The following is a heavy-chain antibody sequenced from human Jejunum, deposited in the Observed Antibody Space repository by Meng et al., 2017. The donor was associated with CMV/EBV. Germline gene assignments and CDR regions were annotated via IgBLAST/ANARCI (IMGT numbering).Heavy chain of an antibody. CDR1: GYT. CDR2: INAGNGNP. D-gene: IGHD5-12*01. CDR3: ARQPRESCYDYPRWFDP. V-gene: IGHV1-3*01. J-gene: IGHJ5*02. Sequence: GYTIHGVRQGRGQRPEWMGWINAGNGNPRYSDKFQGRVTISRDTSVGTVYMELSRLRSEDTALYYCARQPRESCYDYPRWFDPWGQGTLVTVSS.